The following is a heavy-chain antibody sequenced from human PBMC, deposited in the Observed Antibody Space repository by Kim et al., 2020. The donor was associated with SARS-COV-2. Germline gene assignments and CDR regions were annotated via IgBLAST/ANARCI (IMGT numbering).Heavy chain of an antibody. CDR2: ISSSSSTI. CDR1: GFTFSSYS. D-gene: IGHD2-15*01. V-gene: IGHV3-48*02. J-gene: IGHJ6*02. Sequence: GGSLRLSCAASGFTFSSYSMNWVRQAPGKGLEWVSYISSSSSTIYYADSVKGRFTISRDNAKNSLYLQMNSLRDEDTAVYYCARDGAGCYDYAYYYGMDVWGQGTTVTVSS. CDR3: ARDGAGCYDYAYYYGMDV.